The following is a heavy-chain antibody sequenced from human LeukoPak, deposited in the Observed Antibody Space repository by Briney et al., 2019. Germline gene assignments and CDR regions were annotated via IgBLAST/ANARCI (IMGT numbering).Heavy chain of an antibody. CDR1: GYTFTSYY. CDR2: INPSGGST. V-gene: IGHV1-46*01. J-gene: IGHJ4*02. CDR3: ASDAASGSPPDY. D-gene: IGHD1-26*01. Sequence: ASVKVSCKASGYTFTSYYMHWVRQVPGQGLEWMGIINPSGGSTSYAQKFQGRVTMTRDTSTSTVYMELSSLRSEDTAVYYCASDAASGSPPDYWGQGTLVTVSS.